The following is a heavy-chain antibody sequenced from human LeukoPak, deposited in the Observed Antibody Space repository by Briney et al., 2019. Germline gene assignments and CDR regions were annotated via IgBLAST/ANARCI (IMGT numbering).Heavy chain of an antibody. V-gene: IGHV4-59*01. CDR3: ARHKPTGSYPLEL. D-gene: IGHD3-10*01. Sequence: SETLSLTCTVSGGSISGYYWSWIRQPPGKQLEFIGYIYYTGNTNYNPSLKSRVTISVDTSKNQFSLKLSSVTAADTAVYYCARHKPTGSYPLELWGQGTLVTVSS. J-gene: IGHJ4*02. CDR2: IYYTGNT. CDR1: GGSISGYY.